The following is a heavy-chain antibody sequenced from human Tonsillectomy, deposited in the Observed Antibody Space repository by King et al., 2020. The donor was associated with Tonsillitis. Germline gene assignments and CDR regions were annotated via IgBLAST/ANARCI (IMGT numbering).Heavy chain of an antibody. Sequence: VQLVESGGGLVQPGGSLRLSCAASGLTFSSYWMHWVRQAPGKGLVWVSRINSDGSSTSHVDSVKGRFTISRDNAKNTLYLQMNSLRAEDTAVYYCATAPGRVSPFDIWGQGTMVTVSS. CDR1: GLTFSSYW. D-gene: IGHD1-26*01. CDR3: ATAPGRVSPFDI. J-gene: IGHJ3*02. V-gene: IGHV3-74*01. CDR2: INSDGSST.